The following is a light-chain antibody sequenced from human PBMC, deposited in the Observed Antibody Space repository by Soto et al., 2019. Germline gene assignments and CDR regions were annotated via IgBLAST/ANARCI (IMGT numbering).Light chain of an antibody. V-gene: IGKV1-9*01. Sequence: DIQLTQSPSFLSASVGDRVTITCRASQGINTYLAWYQQKPGKAPKLLIYAASTLQSGVPSRFSGSGSGTEFTLTISSLQPADFATYYCQQLDRYPVFTFGPGTKVDIK. CDR3: QQLDRYPVFT. CDR2: AAS. J-gene: IGKJ3*01. CDR1: QGINTY.